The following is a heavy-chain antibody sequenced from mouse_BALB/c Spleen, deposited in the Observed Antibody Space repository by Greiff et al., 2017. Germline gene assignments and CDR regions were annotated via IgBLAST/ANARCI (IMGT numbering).Heavy chain of an antibody. CDR2: ISYSGST. V-gene: IGHV3-2*02. CDR3: ARSPFAY. Sequence: EVKLQESGPGLVKPSQSLSLTCTVTGYSITSDYAWNWIRQFPGNKLEWMGYISYSGSTSYNPSLKSRISITRDTSKNQFFLQLNSVTTEDTATYYCARSPFAYWGQGTLVTVSA. CDR1: GYSITSDYA. J-gene: IGHJ3*01.